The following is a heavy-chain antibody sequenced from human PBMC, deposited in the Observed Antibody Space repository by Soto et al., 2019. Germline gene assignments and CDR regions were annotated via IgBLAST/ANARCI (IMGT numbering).Heavy chain of an antibody. V-gene: IGHV4-59*01. CDR1: GGSIGTYY. Sequence: LSLTCTVSGGSIGTYYWSWIRQSPGKGLEWIGYIYYSGNTNYNPSLKSRVTISVDTSKNQFSLKMRSVTAADTAVYYCARVGSGSFDYWGQGALVTVSS. J-gene: IGHJ4*02. CDR3: ARVGSGSFDY. D-gene: IGHD3-22*01. CDR2: IYYSGNT.